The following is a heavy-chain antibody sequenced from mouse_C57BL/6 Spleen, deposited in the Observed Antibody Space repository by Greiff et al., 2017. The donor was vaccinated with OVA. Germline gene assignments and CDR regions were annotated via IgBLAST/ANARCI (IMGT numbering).Heavy chain of an antibody. D-gene: IGHD3-2*02. CDR3: ASGGCDSSRQFSY. J-gene: IGHJ3*01. CDR2: IDPSRGGT. CDR1: GYTFTSYW. Sequence: QVQLQQPGAELVKPGASVKLSCKASGYTFTSYWMHWVKQRPGRGLEWIGRIDPSRGGTKYNEQFKSKATLTVYKPSSTAYMQLSRLTSEDAVVYNCASGGCDSSRQFSYWGQGALVTVSA. V-gene: IGHV1-72*01.